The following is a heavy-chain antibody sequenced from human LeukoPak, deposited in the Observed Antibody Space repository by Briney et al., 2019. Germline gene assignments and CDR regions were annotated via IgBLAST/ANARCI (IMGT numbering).Heavy chain of an antibody. D-gene: IGHD5-24*01. CDR1: GFVFDTHA. J-gene: IGHJ6*01. CDR3: AKGTHQLVQEYGMDV. CDR2: VGGSGDAT. Sequence: GGSLRLSCAASGFVFDTHAMNWVRQAPGKGLEWVSGVGGSGDATYYGDSVKGRFSIYRDNSKNMVYLQMNSLRAEDMSVYYCAKGTHQLVQEYGMDVWGRGTTVTVSS. V-gene: IGHV3-23*01.